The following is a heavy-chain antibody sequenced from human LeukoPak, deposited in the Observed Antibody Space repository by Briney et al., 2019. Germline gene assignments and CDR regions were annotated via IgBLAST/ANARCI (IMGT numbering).Heavy chain of an antibody. J-gene: IGHJ4*02. Sequence: SETLSLTCTVSGGSISRSSYYWGWIRQPPGKGLEWIGTIYYSGSTYCNPSLKSRVTISVDTSKNQFSLKLTSVTAADTAVYYCATATSYGGIDYWGQGTLVTVSS. CDR2: IYYSGST. V-gene: IGHV4-39*01. CDR1: GGSISRSSYY. D-gene: IGHD4/OR15-4a*01. CDR3: ATATSYGGIDY.